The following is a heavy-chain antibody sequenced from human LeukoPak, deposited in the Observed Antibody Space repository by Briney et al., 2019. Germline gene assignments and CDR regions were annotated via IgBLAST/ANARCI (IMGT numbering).Heavy chain of an antibody. D-gene: IGHD4-11*01. J-gene: IGHJ5*02. CDR1: GFTFSSYG. Sequence: GGSLRLSCAASGFTFSSYGMHWVRQAPGKGLEWVAVISYDGSNKYYADSVKGRFTISRDNSKNTLYLQMNSLRAEDTAVYYCASGGPTVTWWFDPWGQGTLVTVSS. V-gene: IGHV3-30*03. CDR3: ASGGPTVTWWFDP. CDR2: ISYDGSNK.